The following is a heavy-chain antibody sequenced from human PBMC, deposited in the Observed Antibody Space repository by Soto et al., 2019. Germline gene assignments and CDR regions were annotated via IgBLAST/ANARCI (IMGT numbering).Heavy chain of an antibody. D-gene: IGHD2-15*01. CDR3: TRDVYEERQRQFYSPGMDV. J-gene: IGHJ6*02. CDR2: IKQDGSET. V-gene: IGHV3-7*01. Sequence: QLVESGGGLVQPGGSLRLSCRASGFTFRTYWMSWVRQVPGKGLEWVANIKQDGSETTYLPSVKCRFTVSRDNTKNPLELHMNSLRSEDTAVYYCTRDVYEERQRQFYSPGMDVWGQGTTVIVSS. CDR1: GFTFRTYW.